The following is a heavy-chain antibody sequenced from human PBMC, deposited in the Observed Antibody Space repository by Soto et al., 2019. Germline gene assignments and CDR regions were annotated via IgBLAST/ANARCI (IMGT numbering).Heavy chain of an antibody. V-gene: IGHV3-33*01. CDR1: EFTFSRHG. CDR2: IWSDGSNE. D-gene: IGHD3-10*01. Sequence: QVQLVESGGGVVQPGRSLRLSCAASEFTFSRHGMHWVRQAPGKGLQWVGVIWSDGSNEVYADSVKGRFIISRDNSKNILYLQMNSLRADDTAVYYCARERTFGDNKHNYMDVWGTGITVTVSS. CDR3: ARERTFGDNKHNYMDV. J-gene: IGHJ6*03.